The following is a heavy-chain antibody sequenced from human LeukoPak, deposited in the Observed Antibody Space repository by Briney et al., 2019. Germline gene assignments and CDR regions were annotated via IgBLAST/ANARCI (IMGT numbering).Heavy chain of an antibody. CDR2: IKQDGSEK. D-gene: IGHD3-22*01. V-gene: IGHV3-7*03. J-gene: IGHJ4*02. CDR3: ARALNLYYYDSSGYYSEYYFDY. Sequence: PGGSLRLSCAASGLTFSSYWMSWVRQAPGKGLEWVANIKQDGSEKYYVDSVKGRFTISRDNAKNSLYLQMNSLRAEDTAVYYCARALNLYYYDSSGYYSEYYFDYWGQGTLVTVSS. CDR1: GLTFSSYW.